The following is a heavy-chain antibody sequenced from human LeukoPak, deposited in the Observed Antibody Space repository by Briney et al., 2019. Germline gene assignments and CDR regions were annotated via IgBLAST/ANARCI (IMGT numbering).Heavy chain of an antibody. CDR3: ARDYYDSSGYRSFDY. CDR2: IYYSGST. CDR1: GGSISSSSSY. J-gene: IGHJ4*02. Sequence: SETLSLTCTVSGGSISSSSSYWGWIRQPPGKGLEWIGSIYYSGSTSYNPSLKSRVTISLDTSKNQFFLKLSSVTAADTAVYYCARDYYDSSGYRSFDYWGQGTLVTVSS. D-gene: IGHD3-22*01. V-gene: IGHV4-39*07.